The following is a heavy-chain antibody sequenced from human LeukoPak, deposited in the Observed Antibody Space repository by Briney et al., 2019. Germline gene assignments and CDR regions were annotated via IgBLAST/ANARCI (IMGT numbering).Heavy chain of an antibody. J-gene: IGHJ4*02. CDR2: IYPGDSDT. V-gene: IGHV5-51*01. D-gene: IGHD3-3*01. CDR1: GYTFSSYW. Sequence: GESLKISCKGSGYTFSSYWIGWVRQMPGKGLEWMGIIYPGDSDTRYSPSLQGQVTISVDTSIGTAYLQWSSLKASDTAIYYCARQNDFRLDYWGQGTLVTVSS. CDR3: ARQNDFRLDY.